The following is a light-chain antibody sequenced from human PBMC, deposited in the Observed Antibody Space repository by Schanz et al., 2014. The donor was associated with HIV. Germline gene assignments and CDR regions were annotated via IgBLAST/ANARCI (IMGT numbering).Light chain of an antibody. CDR2: GAS. V-gene: IGKV3-20*01. J-gene: IGKJ3*01. CDR1: QSVLSDY. Sequence: EIVLTQSPGTLSLSPGERATLSCRASQSVLSDYLAWLQQKPGQAPRLLIYGASFRATGIPDRFSGSGSGTDFTLTISRLEPEDCAVYYCQQYGSSPRFTFGPGSKVAIK. CDR3: QQYGSSPRFT.